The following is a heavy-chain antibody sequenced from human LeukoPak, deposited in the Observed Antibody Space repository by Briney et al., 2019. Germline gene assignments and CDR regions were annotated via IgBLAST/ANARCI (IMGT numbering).Heavy chain of an antibody. Sequence: GGSLRLSCAAFGFTFGDYAMHWVRQAPGKGVEWGAVIWYDGNNKYYADSVKGRFTTSRDNSKDTLYLQMNSLSPEDTAMYYCAREGFTNYERELDYWGRGTQVTVST. V-gene: IGHV3-33*01. CDR1: GFTFGDYA. CDR2: IWYDGNNK. CDR3: AREGFTNYERELDY. J-gene: IGHJ4*02. D-gene: IGHD4/OR15-4a*01.